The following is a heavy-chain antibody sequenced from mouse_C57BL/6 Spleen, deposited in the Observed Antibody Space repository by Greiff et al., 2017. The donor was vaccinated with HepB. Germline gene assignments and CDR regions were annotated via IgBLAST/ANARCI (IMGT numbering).Heavy chain of an antibody. CDR2: IYPGSGNT. CDR1: GYTFTDYY. Sequence: QVQLKQSGAELVRPGASVKLSCKASGYTFTDYYINWVKQRPGQGLEWIARIYPGSGNTYYNEKFKGKATLTGDKSSSTAYMQLSSLTSEDSAVYFCARSVTTVKYFDVWGTGTTVTVSS. D-gene: IGHD2-2*01. V-gene: IGHV1-76*01. J-gene: IGHJ1*03. CDR3: ARSVTTVKYFDV.